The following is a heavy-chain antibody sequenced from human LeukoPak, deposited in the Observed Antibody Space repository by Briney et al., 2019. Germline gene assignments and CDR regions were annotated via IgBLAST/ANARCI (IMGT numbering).Heavy chain of an antibody. J-gene: IGHJ2*01. CDR1: GFTFSSYG. Sequence: PGGSLRLSCAASGFTFSSYGMHWVRQAPGKGLEWVSSISSSSSYIYYADSVKGRFTISRDNAKNSLYLQMNSLRAEDTAVYYCASGYSSGWPRVRWYFDLWGRGTLVTVSS. D-gene: IGHD6-19*01. V-gene: IGHV3-21*01. CDR2: ISSSSSYI. CDR3: ASGYSSGWPRVRWYFDL.